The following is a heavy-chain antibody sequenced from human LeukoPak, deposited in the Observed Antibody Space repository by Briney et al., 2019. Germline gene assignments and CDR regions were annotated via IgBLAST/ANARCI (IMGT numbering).Heavy chain of an antibody. CDR1: GYTFTSYG. J-gene: IGHJ4*02. D-gene: IGHD6-6*01. CDR3: AREVLSSSSHFGALGY. V-gene: IGHV1-18*01. Sequence: ASVKVSCKASGYTFTSYGISWVRQAPGQGLEWMGWISAYNGNTNYAQKLQGGVTMTTDTSTSTAYMELRSLRSDDTAVYYCAREVLSSSSHFGALGYWGQGTLVTVSS. CDR2: ISAYNGNT.